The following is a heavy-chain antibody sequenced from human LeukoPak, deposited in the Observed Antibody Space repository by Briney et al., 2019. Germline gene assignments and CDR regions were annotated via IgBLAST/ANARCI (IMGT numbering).Heavy chain of an antibody. J-gene: IGHJ3*01. D-gene: IGHD3-22*01. CDR2: IYYSGST. CDR3: ARDLPYDSSGSGAFDV. V-gene: IGHV4-61*08. CDR1: GGSISSGGYY. Sequence: PSQTLSLTCTVSGGSISSGGYYWSWIRQPPGKGLEWIGYIYYSGSTNYNPSLKSRVTISVDTSKNQFSLKLSSVTAADTAVYYCARDLPYDSSGSGAFDVWGQGTMVTVSS.